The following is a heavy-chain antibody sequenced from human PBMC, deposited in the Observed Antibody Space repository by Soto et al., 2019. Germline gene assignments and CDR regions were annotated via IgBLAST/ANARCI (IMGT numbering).Heavy chain of an antibody. CDR2: LYYTGST. D-gene: IGHD3-3*01. Sequence: PSETLSLTCSVSGGSIGSTSYSWAWIRQSPGTGLQWIGSLYYTGSTYYNPSLKGRVDISADTSKNQFFLRLTSVTAADTAVYYCARGLRWTRTFDFWGPGALVTVSS. CDR3: ARGLRWTRTFDF. CDR1: GGSIGSTSYS. J-gene: IGHJ4*02. V-gene: IGHV4-39*01.